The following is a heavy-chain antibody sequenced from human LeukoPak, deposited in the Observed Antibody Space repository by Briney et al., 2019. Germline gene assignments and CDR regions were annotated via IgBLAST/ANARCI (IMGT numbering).Heavy chain of an antibody. CDR3: VQSSSGYYSLDAFDI. V-gene: IGHV3-66*01. CDR1: GFSVSSNY. J-gene: IGHJ3*02. D-gene: IGHD3-22*01. CDR2: IYSGGST. Sequence: GSLRLSCAASGFSVSSNYMGWVRQPPGKWLGWVSVIYSGGSTYYAASVKGRFTISRDNSKTSLYLQMNSLRAEDTAVYYCVQSSSGYYSLDAFDIWGQGTMGTVSS.